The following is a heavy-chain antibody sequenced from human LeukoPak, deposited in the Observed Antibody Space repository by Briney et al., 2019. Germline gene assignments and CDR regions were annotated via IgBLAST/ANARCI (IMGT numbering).Heavy chain of an antibody. CDR2: IYNSGSST. Sequence: PSETLSLTCTVSDGSISIYYWNWIRQPPGKGLEWIGYIYNSGSSTIYNPSLQSRVTISVDMSKNQFSLRLSSVTAADTAIYYCARVIGILTHHGMDVWGQGTTVTVSS. CDR3: ARVIGILTHHGMDV. D-gene: IGHD3-9*01. CDR1: DGSISIYY. J-gene: IGHJ6*02. V-gene: IGHV4-59*01.